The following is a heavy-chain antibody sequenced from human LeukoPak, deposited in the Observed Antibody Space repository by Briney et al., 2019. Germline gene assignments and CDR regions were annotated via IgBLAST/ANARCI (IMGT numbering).Heavy chain of an antibody. CDR1: GYTFTRYY. CDR3: ARDAYYYGSGSYHDY. Sequence: GGSVKVSCKASGYTFTRYYIHWVRQAPGQGLEWMGVINSSAGSSSYAQKFQGRVTMTRDMSTSTVYMELSSLRSEDTAVYYCARDAYYYGSGSYHDYWGQGTLVTVSS. V-gene: IGHV1-46*01. CDR2: INSSAGSS. J-gene: IGHJ4*02. D-gene: IGHD3-10*01.